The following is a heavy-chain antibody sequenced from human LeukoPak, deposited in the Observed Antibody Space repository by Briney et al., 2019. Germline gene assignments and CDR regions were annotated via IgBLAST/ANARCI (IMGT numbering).Heavy chain of an antibody. Sequence: GESLKISCKGSGYSFPSYWIGWVRQMPGKGLEWMGIIYPGDSNTRYSPSFQGRVTISADKSISTAYLQWSSLKASDTAMYYCARLRVAVAGGLYDQYYYGMDVWGQGTTVTVSS. V-gene: IGHV5-51*01. CDR1: GYSFPSYW. D-gene: IGHD6-19*01. CDR3: ARLRVAVAGGLYDQYYYGMDV. CDR2: IYPGDSNT. J-gene: IGHJ6*02.